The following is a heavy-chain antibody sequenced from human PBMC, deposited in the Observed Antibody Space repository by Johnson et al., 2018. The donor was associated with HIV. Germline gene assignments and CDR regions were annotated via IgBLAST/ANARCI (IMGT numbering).Heavy chain of an antibody. V-gene: IGHV3-33*01. CDR3: ARDPEFGAFDV. CDR2: IWYDGSNK. J-gene: IGHJ3*01. D-gene: IGHD3-16*01. CDR1: GFTFSSYG. Sequence: QVQLMESGGGVVQPGRSLRLSCAASGFTFSSYGMHWVRQAPGKGLEWVAVIWYDGSNKYYADSVKGRFTISRDNSKNTLYLQMDSLRAEETAVYSCARDPEFGAFDVWGQGTMVTVSS.